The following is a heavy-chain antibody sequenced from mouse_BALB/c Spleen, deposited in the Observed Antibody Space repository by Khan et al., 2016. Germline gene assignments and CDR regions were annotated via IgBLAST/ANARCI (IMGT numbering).Heavy chain of an antibody. CDR1: GYTFTSYV. V-gene: IGHV1S136*01. J-gene: IGHJ4*01. CDR2: INPYNDGT. Sequence: VRLQQSGPELVKPGASVKMSCKASGYTFTSYVMHWVKQKPGQGLEWIGYINPYNDGTKYNEKFKGKATLTSDTSSSTAYMELSSLTSEDSAVYSFSMYDYAMDYWGQGTSVTVSS. D-gene: IGHD2-14*01. CDR3: SMYDYAMDY.